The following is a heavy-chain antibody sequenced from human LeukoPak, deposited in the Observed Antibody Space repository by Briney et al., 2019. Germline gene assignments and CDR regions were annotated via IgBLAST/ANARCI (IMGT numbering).Heavy chain of an antibody. J-gene: IGHJ4*02. CDR3: ARVYCSGGSCYYFDY. D-gene: IGHD2-15*01. V-gene: IGHV3-21*01. Sequence: GGSLRLSCAASGFTFSSYSMNWVRQAPGKGLEWVSSISSSSSYIYYADSVKGRFTISRDNAKNSLYLQMNSLRAEDTAVYCCARVYCSGGSCYYFDYWGQGTLVTVSS. CDR1: GFTFSSYS. CDR2: ISSSSSYI.